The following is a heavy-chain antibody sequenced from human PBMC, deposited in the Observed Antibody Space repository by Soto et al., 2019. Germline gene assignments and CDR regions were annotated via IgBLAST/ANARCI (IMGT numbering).Heavy chain of an antibody. Sequence: GGSLRLSCEVSTFAFSSSWMTWVRQAPGKGLEWVANINQDGSEKNYVDSVKGRFTISRDNAKNSLFLQMNSLRAEDTAVYYCARTSSAASSSWGQGTLVTVSS. CDR1: TFAFSSSW. V-gene: IGHV3-7*01. CDR2: INQDGSEK. J-gene: IGHJ5*02. CDR3: ARTSSAASSS. D-gene: IGHD2-15*01.